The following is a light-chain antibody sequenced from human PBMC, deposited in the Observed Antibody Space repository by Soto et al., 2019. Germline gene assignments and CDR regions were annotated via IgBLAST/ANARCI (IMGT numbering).Light chain of an antibody. Sequence: QSALTQPRSVSGSPGQSVTISCTGTSSVVGGYNFVSWYQHPPGKAPKLMLYDVTNRPSGVPDRFSGSKSDNTASLTISGLQAEDEADYYCCSYAGSDTYVFGTGTKVTVL. V-gene: IGLV2-11*01. J-gene: IGLJ1*01. CDR2: DVT. CDR3: CSYAGSDTYV. CDR1: SSVVGGYNF.